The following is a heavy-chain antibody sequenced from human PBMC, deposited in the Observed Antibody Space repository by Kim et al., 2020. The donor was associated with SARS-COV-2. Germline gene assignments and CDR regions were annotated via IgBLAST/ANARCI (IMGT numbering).Heavy chain of an antibody. Sequence: GGSLRLSCAASGFTFSSYDMHWVRQATGKGLEWVSAIGTAGDTYYPGSVKGRFTISRENAKNSLYLQMNSLRAGDTAVYYCARGCGAPSSTSCWYAFDIWGQGTMVTVSS. CDR3: ARGCGAPSSTSCWYAFDI. CDR2: IGTAGDT. V-gene: IGHV3-13*01. CDR1: GFTFSSYD. D-gene: IGHD2-2*01. J-gene: IGHJ3*02.